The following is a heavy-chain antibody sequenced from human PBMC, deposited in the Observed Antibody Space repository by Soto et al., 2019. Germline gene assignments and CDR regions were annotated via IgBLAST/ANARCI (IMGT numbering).Heavy chain of an antibody. Sequence: GGSLRLSCAASGFTFSSYAMHWVRQAPGKGLEWVAVISYDGSNKYYADSVKGRFTISRDNSKNTLYLQMNSLRAEDTAVYYCARDGPWEGYTTNYYYYYGMDVWGQGTTVTVSS. CDR3: ARDGPWEGYTTNYYYYYGMDV. V-gene: IGHV3-30-3*01. D-gene: IGHD1-26*01. CDR2: ISYDGSNK. CDR1: GFTFSSYA. J-gene: IGHJ6*02.